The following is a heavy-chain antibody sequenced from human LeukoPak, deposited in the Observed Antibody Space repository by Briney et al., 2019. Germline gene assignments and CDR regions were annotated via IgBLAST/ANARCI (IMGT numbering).Heavy chain of an antibody. CDR2: ISGSGGST. J-gene: IGHJ4*02. D-gene: IGHD2-2*01. V-gene: IGHV3-23*01. Sequence: PGGSLRLSCAASGFAFSSYSMNWVRQAPGKGLEWVSAISGSGGSTYYADSVKGWFTISRDNSKNTLYLQMNSLRAEDTAVYYCAKGGYCSSTSCYGFDYWGQGTLVTVSS. CDR1: GFAFSSYS. CDR3: AKGGYCSSTSCYGFDY.